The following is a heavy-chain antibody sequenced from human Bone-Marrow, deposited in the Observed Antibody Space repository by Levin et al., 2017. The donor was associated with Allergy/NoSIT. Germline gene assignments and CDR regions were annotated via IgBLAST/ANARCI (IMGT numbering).Heavy chain of an antibody. CDR2: TRNKAKGYTT. D-gene: IGHD1-1*01. V-gene: IGHV3-72*01. CDR3: ARGGVPPLQWHHMDV. Sequence: GGSLRLSCVASGFTFSDHYMDWVRQQPGKGLEWVGRTRNKAKGYTTEYAASVKGRFTVSRDDSKNSFYLQMNSLKTDDTAVYYCARGGVPPLQWHHMDVWGKGTTVTVSS. J-gene: IGHJ6*03. CDR1: GFTFSDHY.